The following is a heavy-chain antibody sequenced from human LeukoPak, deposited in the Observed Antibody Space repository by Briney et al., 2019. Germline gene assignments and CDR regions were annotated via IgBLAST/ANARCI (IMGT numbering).Heavy chain of an antibody. J-gene: IGHJ4*02. Sequence: ASVKVSCKASGYTFIRSGISWVRQAPGQGLEWMGWISVYNGNTNYAQKFQGRVTMTTDTSTSIVYMEMRSLRSDDTAVYYCARVFTAAAIRIDYWGQGTLVTVSS. CDR2: ISVYNGNT. V-gene: IGHV1-18*01. D-gene: IGHD6-13*01. CDR3: ARVFTAAAIRIDY. CDR1: GYTFIRSG.